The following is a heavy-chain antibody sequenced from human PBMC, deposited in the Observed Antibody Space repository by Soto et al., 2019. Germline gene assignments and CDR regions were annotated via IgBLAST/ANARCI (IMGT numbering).Heavy chain of an antibody. CDR3: ARGLTMGQLPSHFDH. CDR1: GGSVSNDNFY. CDR2: VDSSGIT. D-gene: IGHD3-16*01. V-gene: IGHV4-61*01. J-gene: IGHJ5*02. Sequence: SETLSLTCTVSGGSVSNDNFYLSWIRQPPGKGLEWIGYVDSSGITNYNPSLKRRVTISVDTSRNQFSLRLSSVTAADTAVYYCARGLTMGQLPSHFDHWGQGTLVTVSS.